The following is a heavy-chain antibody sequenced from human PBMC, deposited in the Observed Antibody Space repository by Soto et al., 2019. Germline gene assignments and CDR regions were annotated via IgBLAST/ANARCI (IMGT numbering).Heavy chain of an antibody. V-gene: IGHV1-18*04. D-gene: IGHD3-9*01. Sequence: ASVKVSCKASGYTFTSYGISWVRQAPGQGLEWMGWISAYNGNTNYAQKLQGRVTMTTDTSTSTAYMELRSLRSDDTAVYYCARERGPYYDILTGPYYYYYGMDVWGQGTTVTV. J-gene: IGHJ6*02. CDR3: ARERGPYYDILTGPYYYYYGMDV. CDR1: GYTFTSYG. CDR2: ISAYNGNT.